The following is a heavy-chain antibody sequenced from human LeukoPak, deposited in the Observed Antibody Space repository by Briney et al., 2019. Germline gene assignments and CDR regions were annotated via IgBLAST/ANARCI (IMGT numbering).Heavy chain of an antibody. Sequence: GGSLRLSCAASGFTFSSYSMNWVRQAPGKGLEWVSSISSSSSYIYYADSVKGRFTISRDNAKNSLYLQMNSLRAEDTAVYYCARGNGFLEWSLGWFDPWGQGTLVTVSS. D-gene: IGHD3-3*01. CDR1: GFTFSSYS. J-gene: IGHJ5*02. CDR2: ISSSSSYI. CDR3: ARGNGFLEWSLGWFDP. V-gene: IGHV3-21*01.